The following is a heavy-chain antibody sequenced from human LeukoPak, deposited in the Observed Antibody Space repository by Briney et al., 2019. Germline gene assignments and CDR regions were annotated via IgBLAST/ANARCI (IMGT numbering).Heavy chain of an antibody. V-gene: IGHV1-2*02. CDR3: ARDKSGSSGWYSYFDY. CDR1: GYTFTGYY. J-gene: IGHJ4*02. D-gene: IGHD6-19*01. CDR2: IDPNSGGT. Sequence: ASVKVSCKASGYTFTGYYIHWVRQAPGQGLEWMGWIDPNSGGTNYAQKFRGRVTMTRDTSISTAYKELSRLRSDDTAVYYCARDKSGSSGWYSYFDYWGQGTLVTVSS.